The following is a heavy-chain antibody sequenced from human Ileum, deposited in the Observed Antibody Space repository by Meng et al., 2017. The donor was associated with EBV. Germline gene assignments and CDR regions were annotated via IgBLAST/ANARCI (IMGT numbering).Heavy chain of an antibody. J-gene: IGHJ4*02. V-gene: IGHV4-28*01. CDR1: CYSICSTTG. D-gene: IGHD3-22*01. CDR3: ARNVPGTSAYYD. CDR2: IYYSGSN. Sequence: QVEPLVPGAGLVDPSETLLRTCSVSCYSICSTTGRHWIRQAPGKGLEWVGNIYYSGSNSYNPSLKSRVIMSVDTYKNHFSLIQISVTGVDTAVYYCARNVPGTSAYYDWGQGTLVTVSS.